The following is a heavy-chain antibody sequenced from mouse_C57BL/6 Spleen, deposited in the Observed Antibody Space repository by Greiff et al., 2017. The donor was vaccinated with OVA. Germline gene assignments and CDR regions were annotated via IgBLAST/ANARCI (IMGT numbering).Heavy chain of an antibody. CDR1: GYAFSSYW. D-gene: IGHD2-3*01. Sequence: VQRVESGAELVKPGASVKISCKASGYAFSSYWMNWVKQRPGKGLEWIGQIYPGDGDTNYNGKFKGKATLTANKSSSTAYMQLSSLTSEDSAVYFCARGWDWYFDVWGTGTTVTVSS. J-gene: IGHJ1*03. CDR2: IYPGDGDT. V-gene: IGHV1-80*01. CDR3: ARGWDWYFDV.